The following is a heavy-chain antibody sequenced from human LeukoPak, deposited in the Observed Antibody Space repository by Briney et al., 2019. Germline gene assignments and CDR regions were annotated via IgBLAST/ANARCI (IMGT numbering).Heavy chain of an antibody. CDR1: GFAFDDYG. J-gene: IGHJ4*02. CDR3: ARALLYCSSTSCFFDY. V-gene: IGHV3-20*04. D-gene: IGHD2-2*01. CDR2: INWNGGST. Sequence: TGGSLRLSCAASGFAFDDYGMSWVRQAPGKGLEWVSGINWNGGSTGYADSVKGRFTISRDNAKNSLYLQMNSLRAEDTALYYCARALLYCSSTSCFFDYWGQGTLVTVSS.